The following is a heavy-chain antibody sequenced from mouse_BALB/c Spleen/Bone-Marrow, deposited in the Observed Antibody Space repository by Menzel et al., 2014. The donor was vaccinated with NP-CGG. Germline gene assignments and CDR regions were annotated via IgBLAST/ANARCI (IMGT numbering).Heavy chain of an antibody. D-gene: IGHD1-1*01. CDR2: INPNNGGS. V-gene: IGHV1-18*01. Sequence: EVQLQQSGPELVKPGTSVKISCEPSGYTFTEYTMHWVKQSLGKSLEWIGGINPNNGGSNYNQKFKGKATLTVGKSSSTAYMEFRSLTSEDSAVYYCARENYGRGYYFDYWGQGATLTVSS. J-gene: IGHJ2*01. CDR1: GYTFTEYT. CDR3: ARENYGRGYYFDY.